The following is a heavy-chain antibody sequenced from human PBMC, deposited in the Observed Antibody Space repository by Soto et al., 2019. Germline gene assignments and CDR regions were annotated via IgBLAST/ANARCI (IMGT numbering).Heavy chain of an antibody. D-gene: IGHD3-22*01. Sequence: QVQLVQSGAEVKKPGSSVKVSCKASGGTFSSYAISWVRQAPGQGLVWMGGIIPIFGTANYAQKFQGRVTITADESTSTAYMELSSLRSEDTAVYYCARDSTYYYDSSGQLDIWGQGTMVTVSS. CDR2: IIPIFGTA. J-gene: IGHJ3*02. CDR3: ARDSTYYYDSSGQLDI. CDR1: GGTFSSYA. V-gene: IGHV1-69*01.